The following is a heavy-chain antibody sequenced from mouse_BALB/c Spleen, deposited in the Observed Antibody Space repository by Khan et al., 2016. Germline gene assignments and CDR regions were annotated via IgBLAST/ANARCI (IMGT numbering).Heavy chain of an antibody. J-gene: IGHJ2*01. CDR1: GYTFTSYT. Sequence: QVQLQQSGAELARPGASVKMSCKASGYTFTSYTMHWVKQRPGQGLEWIGYINPSSGYTNYNQKFKDKATLTADKSSSTAYMQLSSLTSEDSAVYYCARESYYGNYFDYWGQGTTLTVSS. CDR2: INPSSGYT. D-gene: IGHD2-10*01. CDR3: ARESYYGNYFDY. V-gene: IGHV1-4*01.